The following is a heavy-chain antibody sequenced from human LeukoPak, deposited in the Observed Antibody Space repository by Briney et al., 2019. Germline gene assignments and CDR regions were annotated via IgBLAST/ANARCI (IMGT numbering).Heavy chain of an antibody. D-gene: IGHD4-17*01. CDR1: ADSFSSHY. Sequence: SETLSLTCAVSADSFSSHYWTWIRQPPGKGLEWLGYISYIGSTNYNPSLKSRVTISIDTSKNQFSLKLTSVTAADTAVYYCARDLVTVTKGFDIWGQGTMVSVSS. CDR3: ARDLVTVTKGFDI. CDR2: ISYIGST. J-gene: IGHJ3*02. V-gene: IGHV4-59*11.